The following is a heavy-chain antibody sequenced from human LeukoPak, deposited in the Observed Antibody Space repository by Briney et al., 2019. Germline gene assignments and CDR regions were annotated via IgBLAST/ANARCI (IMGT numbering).Heavy chain of an antibody. Sequence: PGGSLRLSCAASEFSVGSNYMTWVRQAPGKGLEWVSAISASGGSTYYADSVKGRFTISRDNSKNTLYLQMNSLRAEDTAVFYCATTYGDYVGSAFDIWGQGTMVTVSS. V-gene: IGHV3-23*01. J-gene: IGHJ3*02. D-gene: IGHD4-17*01. CDR3: ATTYGDYVGSAFDI. CDR1: EFSVGSNY. CDR2: ISASGGST.